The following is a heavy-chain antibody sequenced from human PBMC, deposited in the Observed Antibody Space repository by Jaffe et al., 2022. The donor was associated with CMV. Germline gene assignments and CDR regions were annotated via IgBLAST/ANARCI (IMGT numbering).Heavy chain of an antibody. D-gene: IGHD1-26*01. CDR2: ISGSGGST. CDR3: AKDWDYIVGATDGWGY. CDR1: GFTFSSYA. Sequence: EVQLLESGGGLVQPGGSLRLSCAASGFTFSSYAMSWVRQAPGKGLEWVSAISGSGGSTYYADSVKGRFTISRDNSKNTLYLQMNSLRAEDTAVYYCAKDWDYIVGATDGWGYWGQGTLVTVSS. V-gene: IGHV3-23*01. J-gene: IGHJ4*02.